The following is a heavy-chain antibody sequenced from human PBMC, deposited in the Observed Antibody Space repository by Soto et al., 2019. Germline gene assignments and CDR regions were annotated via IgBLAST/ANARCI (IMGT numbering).Heavy chain of an antibody. CDR3: VHSPNVAVDH. J-gene: IGHJ4*01. CDR2: ISHTENT. Sequence: SETLSLTCVVYGESFDGFYWSWVRQSPGKGLEWIGEISHTENTAYSPSLKSRVSISADTSKKQFSLTLTSVTAADTAVYYCVHSPNVAVDHWGHGTLVTVSS. V-gene: IGHV4-34*01. D-gene: IGHD2-15*01. CDR1: GESFDGFY.